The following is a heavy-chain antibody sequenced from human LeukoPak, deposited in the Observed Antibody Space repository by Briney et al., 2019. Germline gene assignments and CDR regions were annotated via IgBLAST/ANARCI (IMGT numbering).Heavy chain of an antibody. CDR2: INTNGGTV. J-gene: IGHJ6*03. CDR3: ARDARPVAVIVKRDYYDYYYMDV. D-gene: IGHD2-21*01. Sequence: ASVKVSCMXSGYTFSTYFMHWVRQSPGQGLEWMGIINTNGGTVAYAQKFRGRIIMTRDTSTSTVFMELRSLRSDDTAVYYCARDARPVAVIVKRDYYDYYYMDVWGKGTTVTVSS. V-gene: IGHV1-46*01. CDR1: GYTFSTYF.